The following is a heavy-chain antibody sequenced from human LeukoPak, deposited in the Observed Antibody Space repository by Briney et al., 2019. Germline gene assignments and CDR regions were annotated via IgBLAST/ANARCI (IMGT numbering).Heavy chain of an antibody. CDR3: AKDVVIGASYDYGDYIPLPH. D-gene: IGHD4-17*01. CDR2: LFSHRRT. Sequence: PGGSLRLSCAASGFIVSTNYMTWVRQAPGKGLQWVAILFSHRRTFYADTVKGRFTVSRDNSKNTLYLQMNSLRPEDTAVYYCAKDVVIGASYDYGDYIPLPHWGQGTLVTVSS. J-gene: IGHJ1*01. V-gene: IGHV3-66*03. CDR1: GFIVSTNY.